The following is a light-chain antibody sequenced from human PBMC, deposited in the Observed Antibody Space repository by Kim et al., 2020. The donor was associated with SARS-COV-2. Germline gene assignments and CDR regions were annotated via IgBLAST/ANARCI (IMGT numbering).Light chain of an antibody. Sequence: ASVVDRVTITCRASQDIRSYLAWCQQKPGEAPRSLIYATSSVQSGVPSEFSGSGSGTDFTLTISSLQPEDCATYYCQQYIDYPLTFGGGTKVDIK. CDR3: QQYIDYPLT. J-gene: IGKJ4*01. CDR2: ATS. CDR1: QDIRSY. V-gene: IGKV1-16*02.